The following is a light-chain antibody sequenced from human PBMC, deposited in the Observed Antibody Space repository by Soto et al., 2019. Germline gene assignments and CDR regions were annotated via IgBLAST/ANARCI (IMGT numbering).Light chain of an antibody. CDR1: SSDVGGYNY. CDR2: DVT. CDR3: CSYAGSSDVV. Sequence: QSALTQPRSVSGSPGQSVTISCTGTSSDVGGYNYVSWYQQHPGEAPKLMICDVTKRPSGVPDRFSGSKSGNTASLTISGLQAEDEADYYCCSYAGSSDVVFGGGTKLTVL. V-gene: IGLV2-11*01. J-gene: IGLJ2*01.